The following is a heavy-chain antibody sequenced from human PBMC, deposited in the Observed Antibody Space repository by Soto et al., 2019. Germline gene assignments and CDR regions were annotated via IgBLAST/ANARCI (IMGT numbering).Heavy chain of an antibody. D-gene: IGHD3-16*01. CDR3: ARGGGAIEAGWFDY. Sequence: EVQLVESGGGLVQPGGSLRLSCAASGFTFSSHWMHWVRQAPGKGLVWVSRIGNDGSDTTYADSVKGRFTISRDNAKNKLYLQMNGVRAEDTAVYYCARGGGAIEAGWFDYWGQGTLLSVSS. CDR2: IGNDGSDT. V-gene: IGHV3-74*01. J-gene: IGHJ4*02. CDR1: GFTFSSHW.